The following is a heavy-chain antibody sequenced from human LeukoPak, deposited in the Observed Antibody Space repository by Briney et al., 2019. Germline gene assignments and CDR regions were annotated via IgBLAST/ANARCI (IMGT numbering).Heavy chain of an antibody. V-gene: IGHV1-69*04. CDR3: ARGGYSYGFEPINWFDP. CDR2: IIPILGIA. J-gene: IGHJ5*02. D-gene: IGHD5-18*01. Sequence: GASVKVSCKASGGTFSSYAINWVRQAPGQGLEWMGRIIPILGIANYAQKFQGRVTITADKSTSTAYMELSSLRSEDTAVYYCARGGYSYGFEPINWFDPWGQGTLVTVSS. CDR1: GGTFSSYA.